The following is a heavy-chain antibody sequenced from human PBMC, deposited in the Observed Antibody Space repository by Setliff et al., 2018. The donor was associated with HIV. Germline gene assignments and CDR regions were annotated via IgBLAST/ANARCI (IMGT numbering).Heavy chain of an antibody. CDR3: AVVNKVTDFEY. J-gene: IGHJ4*02. CDR2: IIPLFGSA. CDR1: GGTFRSHE. Sequence: ASVKVSCKASGGTFRSHEISWVRQAPGQGLEWMGGIIPLFGSADYAQRFQGRVTITADESTSTAYMELTSLRSEDTAMYYCAVVNKVTDFEYWGQGTLVTVSS. D-gene: IGHD2-21*01. V-gene: IGHV1-69*13.